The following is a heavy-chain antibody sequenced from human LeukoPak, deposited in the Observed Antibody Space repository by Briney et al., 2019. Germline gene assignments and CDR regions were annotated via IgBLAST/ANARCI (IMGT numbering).Heavy chain of an antibody. CDR3: ARYYDSSGYYPHRFDY. V-gene: IGHV4-39*01. D-gene: IGHD3-22*01. CDR1: GGSISSSSYY. Sequence: PSETLSLTCTVSGGSISSSSYYWGWLRQPPGKGLEGLGSIYYSGSTYYNPSLKSPVTISVDTSKNQFSLKLSSVTAADTAVYYCARYYDSSGYYPHRFDYWGQGTLVTVSS. CDR2: IYYSGST. J-gene: IGHJ4*02.